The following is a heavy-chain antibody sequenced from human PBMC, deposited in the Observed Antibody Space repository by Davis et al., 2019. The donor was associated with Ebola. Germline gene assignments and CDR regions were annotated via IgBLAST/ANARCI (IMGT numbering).Heavy chain of an antibody. CDR2: IYYSGST. CDR1: GGSISNYY. D-gene: IGHD5-18*01. J-gene: IGHJ4*02. CDR3: AREAAMAIDY. Sequence: MPGGSLRLSCTVSGGSISNYYWSWIRQSPGKGLEWIAYIYYSGSTSYNPSLKSRVTISVDTSKNQFSLKLSSVTAADTAVYYCAREAAMAIDYWGQGTLVTVSS. V-gene: IGHV4-59*01.